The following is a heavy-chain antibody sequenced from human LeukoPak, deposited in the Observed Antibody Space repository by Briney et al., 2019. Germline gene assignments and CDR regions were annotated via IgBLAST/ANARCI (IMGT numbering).Heavy chain of an antibody. CDR3: ASGSGYCSGGSCSDY. V-gene: IGHV3-21*01. Sequence: PGGSLRLPCAASGFTFSSNSMNWVRQAPGKGLEWVSSISRSSSYIYYADSVKGRFTISRDNAKNSLYLQMNSLRAEDTAVYYCASGSGYCSGGSCSDYWGQGTLVIVSS. J-gene: IGHJ4*02. CDR2: ISRSSSYI. CDR1: GFTFSSNS. D-gene: IGHD2-15*01.